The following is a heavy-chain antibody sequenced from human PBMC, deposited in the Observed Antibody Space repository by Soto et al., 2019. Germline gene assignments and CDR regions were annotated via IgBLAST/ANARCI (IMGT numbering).Heavy chain of an antibody. CDR2: ISSGRSTI. J-gene: IGHJ4*02. D-gene: IGHD1-1*01. Sequence: GGSLTLSCVGSGFTFSTYEMQCVRQAPGRGLEWVSYISSGRSTIFYGQSVKGRFTVSRDNHRSSLYLQMNSLRVEDSGVYYCARIGTVLTPDDSWGQRPLVTVS. V-gene: IGHV3-48*03. CDR3: ARIGTVLTPDDS. CDR1: GFTFSTYE.